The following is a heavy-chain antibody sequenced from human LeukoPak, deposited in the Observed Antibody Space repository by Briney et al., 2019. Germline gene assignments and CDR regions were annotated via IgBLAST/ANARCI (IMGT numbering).Heavy chain of an antibody. CDR3: AIAYYYDSSGYGY. D-gene: IGHD3-22*01. J-gene: IGHJ4*02. Sequence: PSETLSLTCTVSGGSISTSNYYWGWIRQPPGKGLEWIGNIFYSGSTYYSPSLKSRVTISLDTSRNQFSLKLNSVTAADTAVYYCAIAYYYDSSGYGYWGQGTLVTVSS. V-gene: IGHV4-39*07. CDR1: GGSISTSNYY. CDR2: IFYSGST.